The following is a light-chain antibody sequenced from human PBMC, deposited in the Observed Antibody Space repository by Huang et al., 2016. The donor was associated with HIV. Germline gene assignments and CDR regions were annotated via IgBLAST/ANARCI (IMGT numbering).Light chain of an antibody. CDR2: AAS. V-gene: IGKV1-39*01. Sequence: DIQMTQSPSSLSASVGDRVTITCRASQSISSYLNWYQQKPGKAPKLLIYAASSLQSGVPSRCSGSGSGTDFTLTISSLQPEDVATYYCQQSYSTLRYTFGQGTKLEIK. J-gene: IGKJ2*01. CDR3: QQSYSTLRYT. CDR1: QSISSY.